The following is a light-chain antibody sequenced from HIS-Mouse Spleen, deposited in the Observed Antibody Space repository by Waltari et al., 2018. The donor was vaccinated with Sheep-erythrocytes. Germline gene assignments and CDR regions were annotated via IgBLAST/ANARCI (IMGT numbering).Light chain of an antibody. CDR2: DVS. CDR3: CSYAGSYNHV. J-gene: IGLJ1*01. Sequence: QSVLSQPPSVSGAPGQRVTISCTWISSHIGPGYDGHWYQQLPGTAPKLMNYDVSKRPSGVPDRFSGSKSGNTASLTISGLQAEDEADYYCCSYAGSYNHVFATGTKVTVL. CDR1: SSHIGPGYD. V-gene: IGLV1-40*01.